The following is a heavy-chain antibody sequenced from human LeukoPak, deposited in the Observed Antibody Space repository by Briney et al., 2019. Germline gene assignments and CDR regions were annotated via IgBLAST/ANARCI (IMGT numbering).Heavy chain of an antibody. CDR3: AKDYYYGMDV. J-gene: IGHJ6*02. CDR2: ISSTASTI. CDR1: GFTFSGYS. V-gene: IGHV3-48*02. Sequence: GGSLRLSCAASGFTFSGYSMNWVRQAPGKGLEWVSYISSTASTIYYADSVKGRFTISRDNAKNSLYLQMNSLRDEDTAVYYRAKDYYYGMDVWGQGTTVTVSS.